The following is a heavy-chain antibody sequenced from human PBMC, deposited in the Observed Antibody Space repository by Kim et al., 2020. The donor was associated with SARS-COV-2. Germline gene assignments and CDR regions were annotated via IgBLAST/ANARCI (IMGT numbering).Heavy chain of an antibody. J-gene: IGHJ5*01. Sequence: GKTTYAADSVKGRFTISRDNAKNSLSLQMNSLRVEDTAVYYCARNKILDSWGQGTLVTVSS. CDR3: ARNKILDS. V-gene: IGHV3-48*03. CDR2: GKTT. D-gene: IGHD2-15*01.